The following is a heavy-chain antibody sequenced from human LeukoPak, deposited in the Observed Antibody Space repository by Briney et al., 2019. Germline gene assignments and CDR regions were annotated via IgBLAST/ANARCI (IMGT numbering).Heavy chain of an antibody. D-gene: IGHD4/OR15-4a*01. V-gene: IGHV1-8*01. J-gene: IGHJ4*02. CDR1: GYTFTSYD. Sequence: ASVKVSCKASGYTFTSYDINLVRQATGQGLEGMGWINPSSGNTGYAQKFQGRVTMTRNNSRSTAYMELSSRRPEDTAVYYCARGLILYGADYWGQGTLVTVSS. CDR3: ARGLILYGADY. CDR2: INPSSGNT.